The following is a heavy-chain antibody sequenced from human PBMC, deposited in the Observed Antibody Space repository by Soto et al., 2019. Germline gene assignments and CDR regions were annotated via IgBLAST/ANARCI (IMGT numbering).Heavy chain of an antibody. CDR2: IYHSGST. Sequence: SETLSLTCAFSGCSISSGGYSWSWIRQPPGKGLEWIGYIYHSGSTYYNPSLKSRVTISVDRSKNQFSLKLSSVTAADTAVYYCARGVWNYDSSGLYYFDYWGQGTLVTVSS. CDR1: GCSISSGGYS. D-gene: IGHD3-22*01. J-gene: IGHJ4*02. CDR3: ARGVWNYDSSGLYYFDY. V-gene: IGHV4-30-2*01.